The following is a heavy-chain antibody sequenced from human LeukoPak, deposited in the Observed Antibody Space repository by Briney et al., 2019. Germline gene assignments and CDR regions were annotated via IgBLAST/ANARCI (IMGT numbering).Heavy chain of an antibody. D-gene: IGHD3-22*01. Sequence: GASVKVSCKASGYTFTGYYMHWVRQPPGQGLEWMGWINPNSGGTNYAQKFQGRVTMTRDTSISTAYMELSRLRSDDTAVYYCARDLPYYDSSGLEYWGQGTLVTVSS. CDR3: ARDLPYYDSSGLEY. V-gene: IGHV1-2*02. J-gene: IGHJ4*02. CDR1: GYTFTGYY. CDR2: INPNSGGT.